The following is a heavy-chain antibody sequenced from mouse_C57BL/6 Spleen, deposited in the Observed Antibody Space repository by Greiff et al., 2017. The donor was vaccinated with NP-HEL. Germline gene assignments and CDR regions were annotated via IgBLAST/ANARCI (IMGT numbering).Heavy chain of an antibody. Sequence: DVKLQESGPGLVKPSQSLSLTCSVTGYSITSGYYWNWIRQFPGNKLEWMGYISYDGSNNYNPSLKNRISITRDTSKNQFFLKLNSVTTEDTATYYCARADYYVSRAFDYWGQGTTLTVSS. CDR3: ARADYYVSRAFDY. V-gene: IGHV3-6*01. CDR1: GYSITSGYY. D-gene: IGHD1-1*01. J-gene: IGHJ2*01. CDR2: ISYDGSN.